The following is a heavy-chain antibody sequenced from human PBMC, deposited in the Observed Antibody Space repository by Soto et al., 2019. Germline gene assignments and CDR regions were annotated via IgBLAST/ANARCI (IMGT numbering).Heavy chain of an antibody. Sequence: EMQLVESGGGLVNPGGSLRLSCAASGLIVNNNYMNWVRQAPGKGLEWVSVIHSGNSASYADSAMGRFTISRHNSKNMVYLQMNSLRAEDTAVYYCARDPGYCSGGICYRYMDVWGKGTTVTVSS. CDR3: ARDPGYCSGGICYRYMDV. V-gene: IGHV3-53*04. D-gene: IGHD2-15*01. J-gene: IGHJ6*03. CDR1: GLIVNNNY. CDR2: IHSGNSA.